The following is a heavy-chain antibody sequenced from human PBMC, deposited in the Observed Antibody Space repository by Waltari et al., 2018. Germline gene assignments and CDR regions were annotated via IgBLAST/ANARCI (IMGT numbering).Heavy chain of an antibody. Sequence: QVQLVESGGGVVQPGRSLRLSCAASGFTFSSYGMHWVRQAPGKGLEWVAVIWYDGSNKYYADSVKGRFTISRDNSKNTLYLQMNSLRAEDTAVYYCARERPAGHIGDYDSSGYLGWYFDLWGRGTLVTVSS. CDR1: GFTFSSYG. D-gene: IGHD3-22*01. CDR3: ARERPAGHIGDYDSSGYLGWYFDL. J-gene: IGHJ2*01. CDR2: IWYDGSNK. V-gene: IGHV3-33*01.